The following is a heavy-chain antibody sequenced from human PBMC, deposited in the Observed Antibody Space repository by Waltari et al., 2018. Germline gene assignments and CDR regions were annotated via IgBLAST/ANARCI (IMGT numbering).Heavy chain of an antibody. D-gene: IGHD2-21*01. V-gene: IGHV4-34*01. J-gene: IGHJ4*01. CDR3: ARYGEVPPNYFFDY. CDR2: IHYSGST. Sequence: QVQLHQWGAGQLKPSETLSLTCAVSGESFLGYFWSWIRQSPGKGLEWLGAIHYSGSTNHHPTLASRLILSVDTTKKQFSLRLTSVTAADAALYFCARYGEVPPNYFFDYWGQGTLVTVSS. CDR1: GESFLGYF.